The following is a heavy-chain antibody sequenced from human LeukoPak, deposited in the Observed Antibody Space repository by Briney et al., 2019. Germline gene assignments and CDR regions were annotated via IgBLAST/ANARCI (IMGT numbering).Heavy chain of an antibody. CDR1: GGSISSGDYY. D-gene: IGHD1-26*01. Sequence: PSETLSLTCTVSGGSISSGDYYWSWIRQPPGKGLEWIGYIYYSGSTYYNPSLKSRVTISVDTSKNQFSLKLSSVTAADTAVYYCARAWVGATTTGSVASDIWGQGTMVTVSS. V-gene: IGHV4-30-4*08. J-gene: IGHJ3*02. CDR2: IYYSGST. CDR3: ARAWVGATTTGSVASDI.